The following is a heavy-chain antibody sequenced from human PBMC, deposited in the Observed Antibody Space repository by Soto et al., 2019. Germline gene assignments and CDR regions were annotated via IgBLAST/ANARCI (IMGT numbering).Heavy chain of an antibody. CDR3: TSPPREARHDAFDI. CDR1: GFTFSGSA. J-gene: IGHJ3*02. Sequence: GGSLSLSCAASGFTFSGSAMHWVRQASGKGLEWVGRIRSKANSYATAYAASVKGRFTISRDDSKNTAYLQMNSLKTEDTAVYYCTSPPREARHDAFDIWGQGKMVTVS. CDR2: IRSKANSYAT. V-gene: IGHV3-73*01.